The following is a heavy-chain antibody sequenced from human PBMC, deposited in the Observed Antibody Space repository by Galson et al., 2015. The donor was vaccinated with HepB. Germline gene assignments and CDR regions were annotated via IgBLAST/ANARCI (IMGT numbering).Heavy chain of an antibody. V-gene: IGHV3-48*02. J-gene: IGHJ3*02. CDR2: ISSSSSTI. CDR3: TRGDAFDI. D-gene: IGHD3-10*01. CDR1: GFTFSSYS. Sequence: SLRLSCAASGFTFSSYSMNWVRQAPGKGLGCVSYISSSSSTIYYADSVKGRFTISRDNAKNSLYLQMNSLRDEDTAVYYCTRGDAFDIWGQGTMVTVTS.